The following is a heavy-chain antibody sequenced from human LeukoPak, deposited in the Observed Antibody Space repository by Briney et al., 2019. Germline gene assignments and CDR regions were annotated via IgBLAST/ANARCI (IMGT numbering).Heavy chain of an antibody. V-gene: IGHV1-18*01. Sequence: ASVKVSCKASGYTFTSYGISWVRQAPGQGLEWMGWISAYNGNTNYAQKLQGRVTMTTDTSTSTAYMELRSLRSDYTAVYYCARDPPRIVVVVAATNYYGMDVWGQGTTVTVSS. CDR3: ARDPPRIVVVVAATNYYGMDV. D-gene: IGHD2-15*01. CDR2: ISAYNGNT. CDR1: GYTFTSYG. J-gene: IGHJ6*02.